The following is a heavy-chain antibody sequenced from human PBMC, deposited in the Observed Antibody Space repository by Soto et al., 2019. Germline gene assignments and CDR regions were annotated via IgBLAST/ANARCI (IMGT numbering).Heavy chain of an antibody. CDR2: VSHSGTT. Sequence: SETLSLTCSVSGGSISTYHWIWIRQPPGKGLEWIGFVSHSGTTYYAPSLKSRVTISLDSSGNQFSLRLSSVTAADTAMYYCARVSSRATQYFDSWGQGALVTVSS. CDR1: GGSISTYH. J-gene: IGHJ4*02. V-gene: IGHV4-59*01. CDR3: ARVSSRATQYFDS.